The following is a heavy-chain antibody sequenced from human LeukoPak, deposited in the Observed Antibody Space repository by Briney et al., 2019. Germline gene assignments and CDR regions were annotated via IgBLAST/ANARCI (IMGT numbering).Heavy chain of an antibody. CDR2: IYYSGST. J-gene: IGHJ4*02. Sequence: SETLSLTCTVSGGSISSSSYYWGWIRQPPGKGLEWIGSIYYSGSTYYNPSLKSRVTISVDTSKNQFSLKLSSVTAADTAVYYCAEVGGGRRGAMGLFDYWGQGTLVTVSS. V-gene: IGHV4-39*01. CDR1: GGSISSSSYY. D-gene: IGHD3-16*01. CDR3: AEVGGGRRGAMGLFDY.